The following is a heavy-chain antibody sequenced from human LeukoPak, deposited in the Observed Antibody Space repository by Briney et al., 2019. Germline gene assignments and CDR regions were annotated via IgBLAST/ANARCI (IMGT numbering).Heavy chain of an antibody. CDR2: IRQDGSEK. J-gene: IGHJ4*02. V-gene: IGHV3-7*01. D-gene: IGHD3-10*01. CDR1: GFTFSSYW. Sequence: GGSLRLSCAASGFTFSSYWMTWVRQAPGKGLEWVANIRQDGSEKYYVDSVKGRFAISRDDAKNSLYLQMNSLRAEDTALYYCARDSGRREDYWGQGTLVTVSS. CDR3: ARDSGRREDY.